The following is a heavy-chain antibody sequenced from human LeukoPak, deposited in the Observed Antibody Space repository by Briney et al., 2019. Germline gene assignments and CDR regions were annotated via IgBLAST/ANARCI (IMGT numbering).Heavy chain of an antibody. CDR2: IYYSGST. Sequence: SETLPLTCTVSGGSISSYYWSWIRQPPGKGLEWIGYIYYSGSTNYNPSLKSRVTISVDTSKNQFSLKLSSVTAADTAVYYCARGEPGELLYDYWGQGTLVTVSS. CDR3: ARGEPGELLYDY. J-gene: IGHJ4*02. D-gene: IGHD3-10*01. V-gene: IGHV4-59*01. CDR1: GGSISSYY.